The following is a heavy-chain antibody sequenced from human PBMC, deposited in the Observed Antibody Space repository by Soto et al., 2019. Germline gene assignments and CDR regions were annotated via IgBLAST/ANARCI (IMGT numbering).Heavy chain of an antibody. V-gene: IGHV1-18*01. Sequence: ASVKVSCKASGYTFRNFGISWVRQAPGQGLEWMGWISAYNANANYAQKFQGRVTITRDMSTSTAYMELSSLRSEDTAVYYCAAATPIVGADYWGQGTLVTVSS. J-gene: IGHJ4*02. CDR2: ISAYNANA. CDR1: GYTFRNFG. CDR3: AAATPIVGADY. D-gene: IGHD1-26*01.